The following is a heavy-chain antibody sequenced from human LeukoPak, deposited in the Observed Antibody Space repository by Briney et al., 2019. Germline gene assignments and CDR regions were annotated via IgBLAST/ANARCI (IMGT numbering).Heavy chain of an antibody. J-gene: IGHJ4*02. D-gene: IGHD6-13*01. V-gene: IGHV3-7*01. CDR3: ARGYSSSWYLGY. CDR1: GFTFSSYW. Sequence: GGSLRLSCAASGFTFSSYWMSWVRQAPGKGLDLVANIKQDGSEKYYVDSVKGRFTISRDNAKNSLSLQMSSLRAEDTAVYYCARGYSSSWYLGYWGQGTLVTVSS. CDR2: IKQDGSEK.